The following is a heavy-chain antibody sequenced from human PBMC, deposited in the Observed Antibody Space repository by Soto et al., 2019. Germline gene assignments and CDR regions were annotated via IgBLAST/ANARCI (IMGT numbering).Heavy chain of an antibody. CDR2: ISGSGGST. D-gene: IGHD6-19*01. CDR1: GFTFSSYA. J-gene: IGHJ4*02. V-gene: IGHV3-23*01. Sequence: GGSLRLSCAASGFTFSSYAMSWVRQAPGKGLEWVSAISGSGGSTYYADSVKGRFTISRDNSKNTLYLQMNSLRAEDTAVYYCAKALYSSGWSTPFDYWXQGTLVTVSS. CDR3: AKALYSSGWSTPFDY.